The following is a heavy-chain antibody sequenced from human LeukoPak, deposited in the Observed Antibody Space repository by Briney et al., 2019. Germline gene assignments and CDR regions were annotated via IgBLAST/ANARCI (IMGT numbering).Heavy chain of an antibody. D-gene: IGHD7-27*01. CDR2: IYYSGST. V-gene: IGHV4-59*01. CDR3: ARANWGADWFDP. Sequence: TSETLSLTCTVSGGSISSYYWSWIRQPPGKGLEWIGYIYYSGSTNYNPSLKSRVTISVDTSKNQFSLKLSSVTAADTAVYYCARANWGADWFDPWGQGTLVTVSS. CDR1: GGSISSYY. J-gene: IGHJ5*02.